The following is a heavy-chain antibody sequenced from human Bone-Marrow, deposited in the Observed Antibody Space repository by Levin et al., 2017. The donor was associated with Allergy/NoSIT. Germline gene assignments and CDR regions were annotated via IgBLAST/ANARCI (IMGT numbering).Heavy chain of an antibody. Sequence: QAGGSLRLSCTGSGFTFENFGMHWVRQAPGKGLEWVASINWNSGDIAYADSVKGRFTISRDNAKSSLYLRLNSLRAEDTAFYYCAKGYCSSSTCKPWDCWGQGTLVTVSS. CDR3: AKGYCSSSTCKPWDC. D-gene: IGHD2-2*01. J-gene: IGHJ4*02. V-gene: IGHV3-9*01. CDR2: INWNSGDI. CDR1: GFTFENFG.